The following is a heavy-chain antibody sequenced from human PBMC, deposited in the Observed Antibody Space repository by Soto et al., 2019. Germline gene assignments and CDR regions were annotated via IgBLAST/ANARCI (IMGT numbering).Heavy chain of an antibody. J-gene: IGHJ5*02. V-gene: IGHV3-11*01. Sequence: GGSLRLSCAASGFTFSDYYMSWIRQAPGKGLEWVSYISSSGSTIYYADSVKGRFTISRDNAKNSLYLQMNSLRAEDTAVYYCARDLRYSGYDKFRFDPWGQGTLVTVSS. CDR2: ISSSGSTI. D-gene: IGHD5-12*01. CDR1: GFTFSDYY. CDR3: ARDLRYSGYDKFRFDP.